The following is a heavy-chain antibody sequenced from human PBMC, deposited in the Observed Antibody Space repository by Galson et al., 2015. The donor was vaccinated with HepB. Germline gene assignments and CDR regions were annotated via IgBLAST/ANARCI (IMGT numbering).Heavy chain of an antibody. CDR2: IYESGKT. CDR3: AGVGFGSGSHMPFNWFDP. J-gene: IGHJ5*02. D-gene: IGHD3-10*01. V-gene: IGHV4-38-2*02. CDR1: DYSISSGYY. Sequence: LSLTCTVSDYSISSGYYWGWIRQPPGKGLVWIGSIYESGKTYYNPSLKSRVTLSVDKAKNQFSLKVYSVTVADTAVYYCAGVGFGSGSHMPFNWFDPWGQGSLVTVSS.